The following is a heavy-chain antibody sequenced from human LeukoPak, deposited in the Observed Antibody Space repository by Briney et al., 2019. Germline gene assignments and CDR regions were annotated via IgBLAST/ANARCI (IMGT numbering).Heavy chain of an antibody. CDR1: GGSISSGSYY. Sequence: PSETLSLTCTVSGGSISSGSYYWSWIRQPAGKGLEWIGRIYTSGSTNYNPSLKSRVTISVDTSKNQFSLKLSSVTAADTAVYYCAREYSRPPYYYMDVWGKGTTVTVSS. D-gene: IGHD1-26*01. J-gene: IGHJ6*03. CDR2: IYTSGST. CDR3: AREYSRPPYYYMDV. V-gene: IGHV4-61*02.